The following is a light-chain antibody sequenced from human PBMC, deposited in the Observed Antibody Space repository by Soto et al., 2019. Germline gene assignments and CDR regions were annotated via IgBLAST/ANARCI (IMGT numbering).Light chain of an antibody. CDR1: SSDVCGYNY. Sequence: QSVLTQPAFVSGSPGQSITISCTGTSSDVCGYNYVSWYQQHPGKAPKLMIYDVSNRPSGVSNRFSGSKSGNTASLTISGLQAEDEADYYCSSYTSSSTLSYVFGTGTKVTV. V-gene: IGLV2-14*01. J-gene: IGLJ1*01. CDR2: DVS. CDR3: SSYTSSSTLSYV.